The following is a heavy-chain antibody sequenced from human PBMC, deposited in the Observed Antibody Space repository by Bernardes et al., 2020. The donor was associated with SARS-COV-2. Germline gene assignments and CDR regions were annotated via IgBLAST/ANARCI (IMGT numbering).Heavy chain of an antibody. J-gene: IGHJ5*02. CDR1: GGSISSSSYY. Sequence: SETLSLTCTVSGGSISSSSYYWGWIRQPPGKGLEWIGDIYYSGSANYNPSLKSRLSISVDTSKNQFSLKLSSVTAADTAVYYCARRSLGYCSSSRCYSGFDPWGQGTLVTVSS. D-gene: IGHD2-2*02. CDR3: ARRSLGYCSSSRCYSGFDP. CDR2: IYYSGSA. V-gene: IGHV4-61*05.